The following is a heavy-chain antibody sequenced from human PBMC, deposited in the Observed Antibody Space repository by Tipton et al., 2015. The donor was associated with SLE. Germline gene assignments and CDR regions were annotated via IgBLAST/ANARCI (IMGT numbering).Heavy chain of an antibody. Sequence: TLSLTCAVYGGSFSGYYWSWIRQPPGKGLEWIGEINHSGSTNYNSSLKSRVTISVDTSKNQFSLKLSSVTAADTAVYYCARDPREYYYDSSGYDYWGQGTLVTVSS. CDR2: INHSGST. V-gene: IGHV4-34*01. CDR1: GGSFSGYY. D-gene: IGHD3-22*01. J-gene: IGHJ4*02. CDR3: ARDPREYYYDSSGYDY.